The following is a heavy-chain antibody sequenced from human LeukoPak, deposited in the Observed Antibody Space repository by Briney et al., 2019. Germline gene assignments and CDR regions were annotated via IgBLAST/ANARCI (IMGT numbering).Heavy chain of an antibody. CDR2: IYYSGST. CDR3: ASLTTVTQGYFDS. CDR1: GXSITSSGDY. D-gene: IGHD4-17*01. V-gene: IGHV4-61*05. Sequence: SETLSLTCTVSGXSITSSGDYWGWIRQPPGKGLEWIGYIYYSGSTNYNPSLKSRLTISVDASKNQFSLKLSFVTATDTAVYYCASLTTVTQGYFDSWGQGTLVTVSS. J-gene: IGHJ4*02.